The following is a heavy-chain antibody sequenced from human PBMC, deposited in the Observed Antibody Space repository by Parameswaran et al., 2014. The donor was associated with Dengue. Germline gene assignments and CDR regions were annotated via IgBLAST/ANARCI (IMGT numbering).Heavy chain of an antibody. Sequence: QMPGKGLEWIGYIYYSGSTYYNPSLKSRVTISVDTSKNQFSLKLSSVTAADTAVYYCARELTVGATGAFDIWGQGTMVTVSS. D-gene: IGHD1-26*01. CDR2: IYYSGST. V-gene: IGHV4-30-4*01. CDR3: ARELTVGATGAFDI. J-gene: IGHJ3*02.